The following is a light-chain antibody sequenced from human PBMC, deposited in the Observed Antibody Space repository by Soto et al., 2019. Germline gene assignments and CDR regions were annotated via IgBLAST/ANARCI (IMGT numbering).Light chain of an antibody. CDR3: SSYTSSSTLYV. Sequence: QAVVTQPASVSGSPGQSITISCTGTSSDVGGYNYVSWYQQHPGKAPKLMIYDVSNRPSGVSNRFSGSKSGNTASLTISGLQGEDEADYYCSSYTSSSTLYVFGTGTKLTVL. J-gene: IGLJ1*01. V-gene: IGLV2-14*01. CDR1: SSDVGGYNY. CDR2: DVS.